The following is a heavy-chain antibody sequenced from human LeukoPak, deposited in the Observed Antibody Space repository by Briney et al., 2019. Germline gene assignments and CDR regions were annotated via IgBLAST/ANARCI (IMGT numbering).Heavy chain of an antibody. Sequence: SETLSLTCTVSDYSISSSYYWGWIRQPPGKGLEWIGSIYHSGSTYYNPSLKSRVTISVDTSKNQFSLKLSSVTAADTAVYYCARQMATISLDYWGQGTLVTVSS. J-gene: IGHJ4*02. D-gene: IGHD5-24*01. CDR3: ARQMATISLDY. CDR1: DYSISSSYY. CDR2: IYHSGST. V-gene: IGHV4-38-2*02.